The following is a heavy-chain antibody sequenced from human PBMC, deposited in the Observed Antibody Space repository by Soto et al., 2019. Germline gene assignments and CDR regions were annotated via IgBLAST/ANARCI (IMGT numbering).Heavy chain of an antibody. D-gene: IGHD3-10*02. V-gene: IGHV3-30-3*01. Sequence: QVQLVESGGGVVQPGRSLRLSCAASGFTFSSYAMHWVRQAPGKGLEWVAVISYDGSNKYYADSVKGRFTISRDNSKNTLYLQMNSLRAEDTAVYYCAREPVFGEFGLDYWGQGTLVTVSS. CDR1: GFTFSSYA. J-gene: IGHJ4*02. CDR3: AREPVFGEFGLDY. CDR2: ISYDGSNK.